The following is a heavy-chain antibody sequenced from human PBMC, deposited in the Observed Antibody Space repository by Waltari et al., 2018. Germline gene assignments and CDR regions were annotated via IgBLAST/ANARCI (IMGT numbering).Heavy chain of an antibody. CDR2: INHSGST. J-gene: IGHJ3*02. V-gene: IGHV4-34*01. D-gene: IGHD5-18*01. CDR1: GGSFSGYY. CDR3: ARRTWIQLWLLVTSFDI. Sequence: QVQLQQWGAGLFKPSETLSLTCAVYGGSFSGYYWSWIRQPPGKGLEWIGEINHSGSTNYNPSLKSRVTISVDTSKNQFSLKLSSVTAADTAVYYCARRTWIQLWLLVTSFDIWGQGTMVTVSS.